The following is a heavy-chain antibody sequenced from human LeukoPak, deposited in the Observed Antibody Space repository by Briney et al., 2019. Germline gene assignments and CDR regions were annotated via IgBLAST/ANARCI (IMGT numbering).Heavy chain of an antibody. V-gene: IGHV1-69*01. CDR3: ARVGYSYGYSSPNFDY. J-gene: IGHJ4*02. CDR1: GGTFSSYA. D-gene: IGHD5-18*01. Sequence: SVKFSCKASGGTFSSYAISWVRQAPGQGLEWMGGIIPIFGTANYAQKFQGRVTITADESTSTAYMELSSLRSEDTAVYYCARVGYSYGYSSPNFDYWGQGTLVTVSS. CDR2: IIPIFGTA.